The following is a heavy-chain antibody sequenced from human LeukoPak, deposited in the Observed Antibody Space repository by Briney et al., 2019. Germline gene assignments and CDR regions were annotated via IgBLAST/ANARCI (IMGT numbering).Heavy chain of an antibody. Sequence: GESLKISCKGSGYSFTTYWIGWVRQMPGKGLEWMGIIYPGDSDTRYSSSFQGQVTISADKSISTAYLQWSSLKASDTAMYYCARRYCSSISCNPYFFDYWGQGTLVTVSS. CDR2: IYPGDSDT. CDR3: ARRYCSSISCNPYFFDY. J-gene: IGHJ4*02. D-gene: IGHD2-2*01. CDR1: GYSFTTYW. V-gene: IGHV5-51*01.